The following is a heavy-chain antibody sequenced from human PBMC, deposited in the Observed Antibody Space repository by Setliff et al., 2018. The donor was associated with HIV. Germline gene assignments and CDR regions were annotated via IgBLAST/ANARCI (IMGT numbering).Heavy chain of an antibody. CDR2: IKGDGSEI. D-gene: IGHD3-10*01. CDR3: ATDGSALVR. V-gene: IGHV3-7*03. Sequence: SCAASGFTFSSSWMSWVRQAPGKGLEWVANIKGDGSEIYYVGSVKGRFTISRDNAKNSLYLQMNRLRAEDTAVYYCATDGSALVRWGQGTLVTISS. J-gene: IGHJ4*02. CDR1: GFTFSSSW.